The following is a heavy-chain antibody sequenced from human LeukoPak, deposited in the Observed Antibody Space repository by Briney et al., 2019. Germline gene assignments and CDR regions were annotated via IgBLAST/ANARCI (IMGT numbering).Heavy chain of an antibody. CDR1: GFTFSSYG. Sequence: GGSLRLSCAASGFTFSSYGMHWARQAPGKGLEWVAFIRYDGSNKYYADSVKGRFTISRDNSKNTLYLQMNSLRAEDTAVYYCAKDANYGDYGDYWGQGTLVTVSS. CDR2: IRYDGSNK. J-gene: IGHJ4*02. V-gene: IGHV3-30*02. D-gene: IGHD4-17*01. CDR3: AKDANYGDYGDY.